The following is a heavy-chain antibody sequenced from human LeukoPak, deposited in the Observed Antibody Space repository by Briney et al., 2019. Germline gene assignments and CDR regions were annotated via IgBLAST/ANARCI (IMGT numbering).Heavy chain of an antibody. Sequence: GGSLRLSCAASGFTFSSYAMSWVRQAPGKGLEWVSAISGSGGSTYYADSVKGRFPISRDNSKNTLYLQMNSLRAEDTAVYYCAKDIRYVVVPAATTDYWGQGTLVTVSS. CDR2: ISGSGGST. CDR1: GFTFSSYA. CDR3: AKDIRYVVVPAATTDY. J-gene: IGHJ4*02. V-gene: IGHV3-23*01. D-gene: IGHD2-2*01.